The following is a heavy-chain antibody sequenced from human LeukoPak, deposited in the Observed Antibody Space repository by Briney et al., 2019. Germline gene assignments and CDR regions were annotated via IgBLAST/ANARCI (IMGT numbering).Heavy chain of an antibody. CDR3: ARGVWEYGSSSGWFDP. J-gene: IGHJ5*02. Sequence: ASVKVSCKASGYTFTGYYMHWVRQAPGQGLEWMGWINPNSGGTNYAQKFQGRVTMTRDTSISTAYMELSRLRSDDTAVYYCARGVWEYGSSSGWFDPWGQGTLVTVSS. D-gene: IGHD6-6*01. V-gene: IGHV1-2*02. CDR1: GYTFTGYY. CDR2: INPNSGGT.